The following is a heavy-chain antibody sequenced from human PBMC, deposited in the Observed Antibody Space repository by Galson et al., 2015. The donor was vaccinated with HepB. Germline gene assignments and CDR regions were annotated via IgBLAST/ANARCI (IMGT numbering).Heavy chain of an antibody. J-gene: IGHJ4*02. CDR2: IIPIFGTA. Sequence: SVKVSCKASGGTFSSYAISWVRQAPGQGLEWMGGIIPIFGTANYAQKFQGRVTITADESTSTAYMELSSLRSEDTAVYYCASNSLPLRGSYYIPRYWGQGTLVTVSS. D-gene: IGHD1-26*01. CDR1: GGTFSSYA. V-gene: IGHV1-69*13. CDR3: ASNSLPLRGSYYIPRY.